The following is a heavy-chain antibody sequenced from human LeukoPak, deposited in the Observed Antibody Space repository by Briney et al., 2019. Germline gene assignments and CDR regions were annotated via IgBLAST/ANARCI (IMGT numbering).Heavy chain of an antibody. CDR1: GGTFSSYA. V-gene: IGHV1-69*05. Sequence: GASVKVSCKASGGTFSSYAISWVRQAPGQGLEWMGGIIPIFGTANYAQKFQGRVTITTDESTSTAYMELSSLRSEDTAVYYCARSTVTISGYYYYYMDVWGKGTTVTVSS. D-gene: IGHD4-11*01. J-gene: IGHJ6*03. CDR2: IIPIFGTA. CDR3: ARSTVTISGYYYYYMDV.